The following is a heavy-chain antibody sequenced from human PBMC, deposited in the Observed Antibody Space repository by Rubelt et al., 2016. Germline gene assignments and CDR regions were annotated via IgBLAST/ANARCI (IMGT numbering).Heavy chain of an antibody. CDR2: ISAYNGNT. CDR1: GYTFTSSG. J-gene: IGHJ4*02. CDR3: ARDVGGNSVLYYFDY. Sequence: QVQLVQSGAEVKKPGASVKVSCKASGYTFTSSGISWVRQAPGQGLEWMGWISAYNGNTNYAQKRQGRVTRATDTSTSRAYMGLRSLRSDDTAVYYCARDVGGNSVLYYFDYWGQGTLVTVSS. D-gene: IGHD4-23*01. V-gene: IGHV1-18*01.